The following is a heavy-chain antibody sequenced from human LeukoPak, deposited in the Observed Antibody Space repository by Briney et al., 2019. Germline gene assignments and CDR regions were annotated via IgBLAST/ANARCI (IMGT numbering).Heavy chain of an antibody. CDR3: ATVGYGDYHFDY. CDR2: VDPEDGEI. D-gene: IGHD4-17*01. J-gene: IGHJ4*02. V-gene: IGHV1-69-2*01. CDR1: GYTFTDYY. Sequence: ASVKVSCKVSGYTFTDYYMHWVQQAPGKGLEWMGLVDPEDGEIIYAEKFQGRVTITADTSTDTAYMELSSLRSEDTAVYYCATVGYGDYHFDYWGQGTLVTVSS.